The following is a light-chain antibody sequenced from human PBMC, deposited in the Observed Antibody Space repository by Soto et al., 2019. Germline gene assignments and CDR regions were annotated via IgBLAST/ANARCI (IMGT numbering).Light chain of an antibody. CDR3: QQYSSSRT. CDR1: QSVSSNH. Sequence: LTQSLGTLSLYKGERATLSCRASQSVSSNHLAWYQQKPGQAPRLLIYGGSSRATGIPVRFSGSGSETDFTLTITRLEPEDFAVYYCQQYSSSRTFGQVTNVAIK. J-gene: IGKJ1*01. CDR2: GGS. V-gene: IGKV3-20*01.